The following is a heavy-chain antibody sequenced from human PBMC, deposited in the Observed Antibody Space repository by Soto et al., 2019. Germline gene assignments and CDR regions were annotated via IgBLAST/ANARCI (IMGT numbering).Heavy chain of an antibody. Sequence: SGGSLRLSCAASGFTFDDYGMSWVRQAPGKGLEWVSGINWNGGSTGYADSVKGRFTISRDNAKNSLYLQMNSLRAEDTALYYCARVRGCYYYYDGMDVWGQGTTVTVSS. D-gene: IGHD3-16*01. CDR2: INWNGGST. CDR3: ARVRGCYYYYDGMDV. V-gene: IGHV3-20*04. J-gene: IGHJ6*02. CDR1: GFTFDDYG.